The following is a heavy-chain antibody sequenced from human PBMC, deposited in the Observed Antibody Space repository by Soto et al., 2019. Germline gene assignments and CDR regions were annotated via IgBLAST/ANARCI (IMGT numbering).Heavy chain of an antibody. J-gene: IGHJ4*02. CDR3: VKDKWYNNTWYLDY. V-gene: IGHV3-30*18. CDR2: ISFDGKDI. CDR1: GFTFSSFG. Sequence: GGSLRLSCVGSGFTFSSFGMDWVRQAPGKGLEWVAAISFDGKDISYSDSVKGRFTISRDNAKNSLSLQMNSLRPEDTALYYCVKDKWYNNTWYLDYWGQGTLVTVSS. D-gene: IGHD6-13*01.